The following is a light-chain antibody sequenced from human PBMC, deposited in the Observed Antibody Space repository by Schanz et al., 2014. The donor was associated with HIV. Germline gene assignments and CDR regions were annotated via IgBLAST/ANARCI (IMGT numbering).Light chain of an antibody. CDR1: QGIGSY. CDR3: HQYDNLPLT. Sequence: DIQMTQSPTSLSASTGDRVNITCRASQGIGSYLAWYQQKPGKAPKLLIYDASNLETGVPSRFSGSGSGTDFSLTISKLQPEDFATYFCHQYDNLPLTFGGGTKVEIK. V-gene: IGKV1-33*01. CDR2: DAS. J-gene: IGKJ4*01.